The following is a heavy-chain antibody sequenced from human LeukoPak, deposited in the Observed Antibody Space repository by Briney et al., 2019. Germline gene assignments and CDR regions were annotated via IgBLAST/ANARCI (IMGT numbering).Heavy chain of an antibody. CDR3: ARVGYSYVAFDI. V-gene: IGHV3-7*01. Sequence: PGGSLRLSCAGSGLSLNTHWMSWVRQAPGKGLEWVAHIKEDGSEKYYVDSVKGRFTISRDNAKNSLYLQMNSLRAEDTAVYYCARVGYSYVAFDIWGQGTMVTVSS. CDR2: IKEDGSEK. J-gene: IGHJ3*02. D-gene: IGHD5-18*01. CDR1: GLSLNTHW.